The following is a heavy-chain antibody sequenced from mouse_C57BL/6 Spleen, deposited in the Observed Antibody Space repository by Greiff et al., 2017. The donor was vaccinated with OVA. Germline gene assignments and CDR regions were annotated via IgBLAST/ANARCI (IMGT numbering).Heavy chain of an antibody. CDR3: VRGEVWAY. CDR1: GYAFSSSW. Sequence: QVQLKESGPELVKPGASVKISCKASGYAFSSSWMNWVKQRPGKGLEWIGRIYPGDGDTNYNGKFKGKATLTADKSSSTAYMQLSSLTSEDSAVYFCVRGEVWAYWGQGTLVTVSA. V-gene: IGHV1-82*01. CDR2: IYPGDGDT. J-gene: IGHJ3*01.